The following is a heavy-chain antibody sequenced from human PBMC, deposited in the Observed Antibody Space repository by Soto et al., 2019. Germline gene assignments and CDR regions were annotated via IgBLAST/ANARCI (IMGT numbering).Heavy chain of an antibody. CDR1: GFTFSNAW. J-gene: IGHJ6*02. CDR3: TTGLVYGSGSYYLYYYYGMDV. V-gene: IGHV3-15*07. D-gene: IGHD3-10*01. CDR2: IKSKTDGGTT. Sequence: EVQLVESGGGLVKPGGSLRLSCAASGFTFSNAWMNWVRQAPGKGLEWVGRIKSKTDGGTTDYAAPVKGRFTISRDDSKNTLYLQMNSLKTEDTAVYYCTTGLVYGSGSYYLYYYYGMDVWGQGTTVTVSS.